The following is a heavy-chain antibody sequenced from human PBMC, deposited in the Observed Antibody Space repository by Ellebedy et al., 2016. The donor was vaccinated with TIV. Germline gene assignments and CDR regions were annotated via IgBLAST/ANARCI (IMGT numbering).Heavy chain of an antibody. J-gene: IGHJ4*02. CDR2: INPNSGGT. CDR1: GYTFTGYY. V-gene: IGHV1-2*02. D-gene: IGHD6-19*01. Sequence: ASVKVSCXASGYTFTGYYMHWVRQAPGQGLEWMGWINPNSGGTNYAQKFQGRVTMTRDTSISTAYMELSRLRSDDTAVYYCARDRYSSGWPPSDYWGQGTLVTVSS. CDR3: ARDRYSSGWPPSDY.